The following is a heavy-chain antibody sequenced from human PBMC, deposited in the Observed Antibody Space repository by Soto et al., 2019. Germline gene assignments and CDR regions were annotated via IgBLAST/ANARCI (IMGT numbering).Heavy chain of an antibody. Sequence: QVQLVESGGGVVQPGRSLRLSCAASGFIFSSYAMHWVRQAPGKGLEWVALISDDGSSKYYADSVKGRFTISRDNSKNTLYLQMNSLSAEDKAVYYCTRADLTVTLSVFDPWGQGTLVTVSS. V-gene: IGHV3-30*04. J-gene: IGHJ5*02. CDR3: TRADLTVTLSVFDP. CDR2: ISDDGSSK. D-gene: IGHD4-17*01. CDR1: GFIFSSYA.